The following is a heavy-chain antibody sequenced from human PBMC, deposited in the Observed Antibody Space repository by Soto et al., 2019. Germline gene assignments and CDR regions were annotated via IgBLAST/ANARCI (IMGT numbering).Heavy chain of an antibody. Sequence: EASVKVSCKASGYTFTSYGISWVRQAPGQGLEWMGWISAYNGNTNYAQKLQGRVTMTTDTSTSTAYMELRSLRSDDTAVYYCARDRELELSTAPDYWGQGTLVTVSS. CDR1: GYTFTSYG. J-gene: IGHJ4*02. D-gene: IGHD1-7*01. V-gene: IGHV1-18*01. CDR2: ISAYNGNT. CDR3: ARDRELELSTAPDY.